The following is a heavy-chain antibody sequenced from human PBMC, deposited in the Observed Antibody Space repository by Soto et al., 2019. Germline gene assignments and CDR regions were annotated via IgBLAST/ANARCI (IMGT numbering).Heavy chain of an antibody. CDR1: GFTFNNFA. Sequence: EVHLLGSGGDLVKPGGSLRLSCEVSGFTFNNFAMSWVRQSPGKGLEWVSTISRDGDLRHYAESVKGRFTISRDNSKSSLFLQMNSLRAEDTALYFCAKVFHSFLDILNAATAFESWGQGTLVTVSS. V-gene: IGHV3-23*01. D-gene: IGHD3-9*01. J-gene: IGHJ4*02. CDR2: ISRDGDLR. CDR3: AKVFHSFLDILNAATAFES.